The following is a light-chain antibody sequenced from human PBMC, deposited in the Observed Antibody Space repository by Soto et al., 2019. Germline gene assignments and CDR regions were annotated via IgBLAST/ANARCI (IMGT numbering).Light chain of an antibody. Sequence: DIQVTQSPSSVSASVGDRVTITCRAGQDIGSWLTWYQHKPGKAPKLLISTASNLQSGVPSRFSGSGSGTDFTLTISTLHPEDLAAYYGQQAYISPFTCGGGTNVDIK. V-gene: IGKV1D-12*01. CDR2: TAS. CDR3: QQAYISPFT. CDR1: QDIGSW. J-gene: IGKJ4*01.